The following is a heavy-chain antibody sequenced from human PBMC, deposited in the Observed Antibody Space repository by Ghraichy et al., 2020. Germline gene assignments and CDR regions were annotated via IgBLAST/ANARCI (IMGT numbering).Heavy chain of an antibody. Sequence: SETLSLTCAVSGGSISSGGYSWSWIRQPPGKGLEWIGYIYYSGSTYYNPSLKSRVTISVDTSKNQFSLKLSSVTAADTAVYYCARDAVAVGLDYWGQGTLVTVSS. CDR3: ARDAVAVGLDY. CDR1: GGSISSGGYS. D-gene: IGHD6-19*01. J-gene: IGHJ4*02. V-gene: IGHV4-30-4*07. CDR2: IYYSGST.